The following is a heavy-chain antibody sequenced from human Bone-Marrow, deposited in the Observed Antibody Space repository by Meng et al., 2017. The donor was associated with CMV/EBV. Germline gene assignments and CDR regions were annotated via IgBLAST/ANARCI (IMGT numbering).Heavy chain of an antibody. CDR1: GFTVSSNY. CDR2: IYSGGST. D-gene: IGHD3-22*01. V-gene: IGHV3-53*01. Sequence: GGSLRLSCAASGFTVSSNYMSWVRQAPGKGLEWVSVIYSGGSTYYADSVKGRFTISRDNSKNTLYLQMNSLRAEDTAVYYCARNAGDDSSGYYYRVSDGMDVWGQGTTVTVSS. CDR3: ARNAGDDSSGYYYRVSDGMDV. J-gene: IGHJ6*02.